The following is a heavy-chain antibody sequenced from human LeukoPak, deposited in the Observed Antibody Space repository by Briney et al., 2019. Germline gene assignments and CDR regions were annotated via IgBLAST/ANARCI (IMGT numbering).Heavy chain of an antibody. J-gene: IGHJ4*02. CDR1: GFTFSSYG. D-gene: IGHD6-13*01. V-gene: IGHV3-30*03. CDR2: ISYDGSNK. Sequence: GRSLRLSCAASGFTFSSYGMHWVRQAPGKGLEWVAVISYDGSNKYYADSVKGRFTISRDNSKNTLYLQMNSLRAEDTAVYYCARERPSRVPRYSSNYFDYWGQGTLVTVSS. CDR3: ARERPSRVPRYSSNYFDY.